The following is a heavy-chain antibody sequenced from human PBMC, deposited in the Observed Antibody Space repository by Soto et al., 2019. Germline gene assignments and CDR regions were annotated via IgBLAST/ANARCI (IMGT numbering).Heavy chain of an antibody. CDR2: ISYDGSNE. CDR3: AKSVAAPIGGYYYYMDV. CDR1: GFTFYIFG. Sequence: QVQLVESGGAVFHPGSPLRLSWAASGFTFYIFGVPGVGQAQGKGLEWVAVISYDGSNEYYADSVKGRFTISRDNSKNTLYLQMNSLRAEDTAVYYCAKSVAAPIGGYYYYMDVWGKGTTVTVSS. J-gene: IGHJ6*03. V-gene: IGHV3-30*18. D-gene: IGHD6-19*01.